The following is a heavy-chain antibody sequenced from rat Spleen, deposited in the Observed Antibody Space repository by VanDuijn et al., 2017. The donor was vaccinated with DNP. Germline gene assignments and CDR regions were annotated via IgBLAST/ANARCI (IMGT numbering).Heavy chain of an antibody. CDR2: ITIGGGNT. CDR3: ARPGYYSGDGFAY. Sequence: EVQLVESGGGLVQPGRSLKLSCAASGFTFSNYGMAWVRQAPTKGLEWVASITIGGGNTYYRDSVKGRFTVSRDNAKSSLYLQMDSLRSEDTATYYCARPGYYSGDGFAYWGQGTLVTVSS. V-gene: IGHV5S13*01. J-gene: IGHJ3*01. CDR1: GFTFSNYG. D-gene: IGHD1-1*01.